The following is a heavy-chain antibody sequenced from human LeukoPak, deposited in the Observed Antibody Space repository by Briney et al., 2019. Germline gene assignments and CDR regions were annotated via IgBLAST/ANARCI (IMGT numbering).Heavy chain of an antibody. J-gene: IGHJ5*02. CDR2: IYTGGST. Sequence: SETLSLTCTVSGGPISSYYWSWIRQPAGKGLEWIGRIYTGGSTTYNPSLKSRVTISVDKSKNQFSLNLTSVTAADTAVYYCARDRVDFAEWNWFDPWGQGTLVTVSS. CDR1: GGPISSYY. CDR3: ARDRVDFAEWNWFDP. V-gene: IGHV4-4*07. D-gene: IGHD2-15*01.